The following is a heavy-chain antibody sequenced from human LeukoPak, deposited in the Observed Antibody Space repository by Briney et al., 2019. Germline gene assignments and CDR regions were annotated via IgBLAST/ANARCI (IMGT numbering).Heavy chain of an antibody. J-gene: IGHJ4*02. Sequence: PGGSLRLSCAASGLTFSSYAMSWVRQAPGKGLEWVSGISGSGGSTYYADSVKGRFIFSRDNSKNTLYLQMNSLRAEDTAVYYCAKPYYGSGSYPPYYFDYWGQGTLVTVSS. CDR3: AKPYYGSGSYPPYYFDY. D-gene: IGHD3-10*01. CDR2: ISGSGGST. V-gene: IGHV3-23*01. CDR1: GLTFSSYA.